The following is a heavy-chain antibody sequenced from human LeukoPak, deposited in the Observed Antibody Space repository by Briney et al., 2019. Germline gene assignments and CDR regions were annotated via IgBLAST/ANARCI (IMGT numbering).Heavy chain of an antibody. Sequence: SETLSLTCTVSGGSISSSSYYWGWIRQPPGKGLEWIGSIYYSGSTYYNPSLKSRVTISVDTSKNQFSLKLSSVTAADTAVYYCARLRSDYKSAFDIWGQGTMVTVSS. CDR2: IYYSGST. D-gene: IGHD4-11*01. V-gene: IGHV4-39*01. CDR1: GGSISSSSYY. CDR3: ARLRSDYKSAFDI. J-gene: IGHJ3*02.